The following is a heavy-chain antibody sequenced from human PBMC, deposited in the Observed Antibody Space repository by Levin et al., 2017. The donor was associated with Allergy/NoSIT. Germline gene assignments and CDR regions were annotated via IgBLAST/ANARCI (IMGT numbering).Heavy chain of an antibody. CDR2: IHHSGSA. V-gene: IGHV4-31*03. J-gene: IGHJ6*02. CDR3: ASDECAWFGECYGLDV. Sequence: PSETLSLTCTVSGDSMSGRDYYWTWIRQYPGRGLEWIGFIHHSGSAYYNPSLKSRLAMSLDTSKRQLSLRLTSVTVADTAVYFCASDECAWFGECYGLDVWGQGTTVLVSS. CDR1: GDSMSGRDYY. D-gene: IGHD3-10*01.